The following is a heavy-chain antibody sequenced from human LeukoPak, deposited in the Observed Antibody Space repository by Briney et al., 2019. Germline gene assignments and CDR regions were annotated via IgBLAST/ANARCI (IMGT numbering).Heavy chain of an antibody. J-gene: IGHJ4*02. CDR3: AKADILTGSYFDY. CDR2: ISFDGSHK. D-gene: IGHD3-9*01. CDR1: GFTFSSYG. V-gene: IGHV3-30*18. Sequence: GGSLRLSCAASGFTFSSYGMHWVRQAPGKGLEWVAVISFDGSHKYYADSVKGRFTISRDNSKNTLYLQMNSLRAEDTAMYYCAKADILTGSYFDYWGQGTLVTVSS.